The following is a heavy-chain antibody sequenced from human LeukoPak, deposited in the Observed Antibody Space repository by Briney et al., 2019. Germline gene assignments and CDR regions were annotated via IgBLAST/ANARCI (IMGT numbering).Heavy chain of an antibody. Sequence: GESLKISCKGFGYSFNTYWIGWVRQMPGKGREWMWIIYPGDSDTRYSPSFQGQVTISVDKSISTAYLQWSSLKASDTAMYYCARSEKFGELSGWVDPWGQGTLVTVSS. CDR1: GYSFNTYW. CDR2: IYPGDSDT. D-gene: IGHD3-10*01. J-gene: IGHJ5*02. V-gene: IGHV5-51*01. CDR3: ARSEKFGELSGWVDP.